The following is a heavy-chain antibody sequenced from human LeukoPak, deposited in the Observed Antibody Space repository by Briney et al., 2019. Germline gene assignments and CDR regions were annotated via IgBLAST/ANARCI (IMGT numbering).Heavy chain of an antibody. J-gene: IGHJ4*02. CDR1: GGTFSSYA. CDR2: IIPILGIA. D-gene: IGHD5-24*01. Sequence: GASVKVSCTASGGTFSSYAISWVRQAPGQGLEWMGRIIPILGIANYAQKFQGRVTITADKSTSTAYMELSSLRSEDTAVYYCARKVGSGGATIQDDYWGQGTLVTVSS. V-gene: IGHV1-69*04. CDR3: ARKVGSGGATIQDDY.